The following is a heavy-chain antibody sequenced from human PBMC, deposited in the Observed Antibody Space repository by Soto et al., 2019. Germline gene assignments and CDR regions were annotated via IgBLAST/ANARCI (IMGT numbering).Heavy chain of an antibody. CDR3: AAGGSGYYAN. V-gene: IGHV3-74*01. J-gene: IGHJ4*02. Sequence: EVQLVESGGDLVQPGGSLRLSCAASGFTFSTYWMHWVRQAPGKGLLWVSRIKTDGTYATYADSVKGRFTISRDNAKNTLYLQMNSLRVEEAAVYYCAAGGSGYYANWGQGTLVPVSS. D-gene: IGHD3-22*01. CDR1: GFTFSTYW. CDR2: IKTDGTYA.